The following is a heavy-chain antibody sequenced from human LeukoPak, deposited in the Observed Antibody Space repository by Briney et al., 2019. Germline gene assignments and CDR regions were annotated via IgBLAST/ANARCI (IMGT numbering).Heavy chain of an antibody. Sequence: PSETLSLTCAVYGGSFSGYYWSWIRQPPGKGLEWIGEINHSGSTNYNPSLKSRVTISVDTSKNQFSLKVRSVTAADTAVYYCARRIRYNSGWLFDYWGQGPLVTVSS. CDR1: GGSFSGYY. CDR3: ARRIRYNSGWLFDY. J-gene: IGHJ4*02. CDR2: INHSGST. V-gene: IGHV4-34*01. D-gene: IGHD6-19*01.